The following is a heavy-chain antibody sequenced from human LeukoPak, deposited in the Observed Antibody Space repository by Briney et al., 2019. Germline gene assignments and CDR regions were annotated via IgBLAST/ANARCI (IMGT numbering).Heavy chain of an antibody. CDR1: GYTFTSYY. Sequence: ASVKVSCKASGYTFTSYYMHWVRQAPGQGLEWTGIINPSGGSTSYAQKFQGRVTMTRDTSTSTVYMELSSLRSEDTAVYYCARRVISGYCSGGSCYSGWFDPWGQGTLVTVSS. J-gene: IGHJ5*02. CDR3: ARRVISGYCSGGSCYSGWFDP. CDR2: INPSGGST. V-gene: IGHV1-46*01. D-gene: IGHD2-15*01.